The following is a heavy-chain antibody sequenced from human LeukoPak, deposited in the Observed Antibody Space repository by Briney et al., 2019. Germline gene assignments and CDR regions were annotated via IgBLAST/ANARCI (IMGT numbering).Heavy chain of an antibody. V-gene: IGHV3-48*01. Sequence: GGSLRLSCAASGFTFNTYTMNWVRQAPGKGLEWVSYISGSSGIIDYADSVRGRFTISRDNAKNSLYLQMNSLRAEDAAVYYCARDGQDYGDYFWYFDYWGQGTLVTVSS. CDR2: ISGSSGII. D-gene: IGHD4-17*01. CDR3: ARDGQDYGDYFWYFDY. J-gene: IGHJ4*02. CDR1: GFTFNTYT.